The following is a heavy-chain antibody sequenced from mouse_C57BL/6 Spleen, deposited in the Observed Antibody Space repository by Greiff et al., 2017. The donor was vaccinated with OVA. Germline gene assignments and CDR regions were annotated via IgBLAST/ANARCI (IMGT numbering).Heavy chain of an antibody. CDR3: TRGTTGGGAWFAY. V-gene: IGHV1-69*01. D-gene: IGHD1-1*01. J-gene: IGHJ3*01. CDR2: IDPSDSYT. Sequence: QVQLQQPGAELVMPGASVKLSCKASGYTFTSYWMHWVKQRPGQGLEWIGEIDPSDSYTNYNQKFKGKSTLTVDKSSSTAYMQLSSLTSEDSAVYYCTRGTTGGGAWFAYWGQGTLVTVSA. CDR1: GYTFTSYW.